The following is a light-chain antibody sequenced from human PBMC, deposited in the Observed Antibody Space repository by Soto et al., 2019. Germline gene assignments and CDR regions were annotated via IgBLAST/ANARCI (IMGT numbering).Light chain of an antibody. CDR2: DAS. Sequence: EVVLSQSPGTLSLSPGERATLSCRASQTVRNNYLAWYQQKPGQAPRLLIYDASSRATGIPDRFSGGGSGTDFTLTISRLEPEDFAVYYCQQYNNWPWTFGQGAKV. V-gene: IGKV3D-20*02. CDR3: QQYNNWPWT. J-gene: IGKJ1*01. CDR1: QTVRNNY.